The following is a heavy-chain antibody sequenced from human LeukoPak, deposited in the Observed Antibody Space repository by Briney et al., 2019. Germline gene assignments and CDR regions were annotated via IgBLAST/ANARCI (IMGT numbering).Heavy chain of an antibody. J-gene: IGHJ3*02. CDR2: IYSRGST. CDR1: GGSFSGYY. Sequence: SETLSLTCAVYGGSFSGYYRSWIRQPAGKGLEWIGRIYSRGSTNYNPSLQSRVTMSVDTSKNQISLKLNSVTAADTAVYYCARDPMAGTFRAFDIWGQGTMVTVSS. D-gene: IGHD6-19*01. V-gene: IGHV4-4*07. CDR3: ARDPMAGTFRAFDI.